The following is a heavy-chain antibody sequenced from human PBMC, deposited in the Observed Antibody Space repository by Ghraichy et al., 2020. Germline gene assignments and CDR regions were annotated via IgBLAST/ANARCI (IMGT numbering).Heavy chain of an antibody. CDR3: ARDPETYYYDSSGYYDY. D-gene: IGHD3-22*01. J-gene: IGHJ4*02. CDR1: GFTFSSYS. Sequence: LSLTCAASGFTFSSYSMNWVRQAPGKGLEWVSYISSSSSTIYYADSVKGRFTISRDNAKNSLYLQMNSLRDEDTAVYYCARDPETYYYDSSGYYDYWGQGTLVTVSS. V-gene: IGHV3-48*02. CDR2: ISSSSSTI.